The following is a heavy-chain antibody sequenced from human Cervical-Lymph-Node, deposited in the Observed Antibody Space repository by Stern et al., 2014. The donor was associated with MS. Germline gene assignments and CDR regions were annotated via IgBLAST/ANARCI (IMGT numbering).Heavy chain of an antibody. D-gene: IGHD6-19*01. Sequence: EVQLVESGGGLVQPGGSLRLSCAASGFTFRSYRMNWVRQAPGKGLECVSYISYSSRSISYADSVKGRFTITRDNAKNSLYLQMNSLRVDDTAVYYCARILKASTVAGWGQGTLVTVSS. V-gene: IGHV3-48*01. CDR2: ISYSSRSI. CDR1: GFTFRSYR. J-gene: IGHJ4*02. CDR3: ARILKASTVAG.